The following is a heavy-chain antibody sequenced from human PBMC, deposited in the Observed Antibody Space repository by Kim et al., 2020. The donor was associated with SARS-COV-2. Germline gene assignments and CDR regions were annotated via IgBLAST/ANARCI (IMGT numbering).Heavy chain of an antibody. J-gene: IGHJ6*02. Sequence: GGSLRLSCAASGFTFSSYGMHWVRQAPGKGLEWVAVIWYDGSNKYYADSVKGRFTISRDNSKNTLYLQMNSLRAEDTAVYYCAKDLGQLDPYYYGMDVWGQGTTVTVSS. CDR1: GFTFSSYG. CDR2: IWYDGSNK. V-gene: IGHV3-33*06. CDR3: AKDLGQLDPYYYGMDV. D-gene: IGHD1-1*01.